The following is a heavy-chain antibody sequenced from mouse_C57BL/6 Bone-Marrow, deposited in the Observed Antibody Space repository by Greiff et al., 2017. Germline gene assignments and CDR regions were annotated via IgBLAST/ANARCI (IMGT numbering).Heavy chain of an antibody. V-gene: IGHV1-82*01. CDR1: GYAFSSSW. CDR3: AKGSYYPLFAY. CDR2: IYPGDGDT. Sequence: VQLQESGPELVKPGASVKISCKASGYAFSSSWMNWVKQRPGKGLEWIGRIYPGDGDTNYNGKFKGKATLTADKSSSTAYMQLSSLTSEDSAVYFCAKGSYYPLFAYWGQGTLVTVSA. J-gene: IGHJ3*01. D-gene: IGHD1-1*01.